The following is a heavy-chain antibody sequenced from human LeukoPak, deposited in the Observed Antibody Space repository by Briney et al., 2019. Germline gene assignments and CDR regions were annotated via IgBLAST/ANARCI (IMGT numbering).Heavy chain of an antibody. CDR3: ARLSSWFVAF. D-gene: IGHD6-13*01. V-gene: IGHV4-38-2*02. Sequence: SETLSLMCSVSGYLIISGYFWGWIRQPPGKGLEWIASVYHNGSAYYNPSLKSRASISVDTSSNQFSLTLTSVSVADTAVYHCARLSSWFVAFWGQGYQVTVSS. CDR2: VYHNGSA. CDR1: GYLIISGYF. J-gene: IGHJ4*02.